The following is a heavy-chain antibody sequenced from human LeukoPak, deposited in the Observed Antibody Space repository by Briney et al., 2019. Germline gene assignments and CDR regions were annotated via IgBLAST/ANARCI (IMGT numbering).Heavy chain of an antibody. CDR1: GFTFSSYG. CDR2: ISYDGSNK. J-gene: IGHJ4*02. D-gene: IGHD3-3*01. CDR3: ARDRAWNYFDY. Sequence: GGSLRLSCAASGFTFSSYGMHWVRQAPGKGLEWVAVISYDGSNKYYADSVKGRFTISRDNSKNTLYLQMNSLRAEDTAVYYCARDRAWNYFDYWGQGTLVTVSS. V-gene: IGHV3-30*03.